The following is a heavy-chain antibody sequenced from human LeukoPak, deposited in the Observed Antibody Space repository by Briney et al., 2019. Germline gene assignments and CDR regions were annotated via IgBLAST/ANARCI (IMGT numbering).Heavy chain of an antibody. CDR3: ARDARLWAVLGSVYFDN. Sequence: GGSLSLSCAVPGFSVSSHSMSGVRQAPGKGREWVAILLSGGLTQYADSVRGRFTISRDNSKNPGNLQMNGLRADDTAVYYCARDARLWAVLGSVYFDNWGQGTLVSVSS. V-gene: IGHV3-53*01. CDR1: GFSVSSHS. CDR2: LLSGGLT. D-gene: IGHD6-6*01. J-gene: IGHJ4*02.